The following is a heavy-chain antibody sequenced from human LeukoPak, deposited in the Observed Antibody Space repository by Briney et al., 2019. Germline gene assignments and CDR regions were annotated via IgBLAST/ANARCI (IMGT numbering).Heavy chain of an antibody. CDR1: GGSISSSNYY. CDR3: ARHYDPSGNWFYFDY. J-gene: IGHJ4*02. CDR2: IYYSGST. D-gene: IGHD3-22*01. V-gene: IGHV4-39*01. Sequence: PSETLSLTCTVSGGSISSSNYYWGWIRQPPGKGLEWIGSIYYSGSTYYNPSLKSRVTMSVDTSKNQFSLRLSSVTAADTAVYYCARHYDPSGNWFYFDYWGQGTLLTVSS.